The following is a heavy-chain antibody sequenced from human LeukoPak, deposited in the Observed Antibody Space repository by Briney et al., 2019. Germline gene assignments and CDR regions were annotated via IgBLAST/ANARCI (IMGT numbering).Heavy chain of an antibody. CDR1: GFTFSSYS. J-gene: IGHJ3*02. CDR3: ARSLPSAFDI. CDR2: IRSSSSTI. V-gene: IGHV3-48*01. D-gene: IGHD2-2*01. Sequence: GGSLRLSCAASGFTFSSYSMNWVRQAPGKGLEWVSYIRSSSSTIYYADSVKGRFTISTDNANNSLYLQMNSLRAEDTAVYYCARSLPSAFDIWGQGTMVTVSS.